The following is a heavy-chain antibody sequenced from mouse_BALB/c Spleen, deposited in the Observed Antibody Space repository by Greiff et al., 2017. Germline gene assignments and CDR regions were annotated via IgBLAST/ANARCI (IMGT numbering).Heavy chain of an antibody. V-gene: IGHV5-6-5*01. D-gene: IGHD2-1*01. CDR2: ISSGGST. CDR1: GFTFSSYA. CDR3: ARGGDGNYRGYWYFDV. Sequence: EVKLMESGGGLVKPGGSLKLSCAASGFTFSSYAMSWVRQTPEKRLEWVASISSGGSTYYPDSVKGRFTISRDNARNILYLQMSSLRSEDTAMYYCARGGDGNYRGYWYFDVWGAGTTVTVSS. J-gene: IGHJ1*01.